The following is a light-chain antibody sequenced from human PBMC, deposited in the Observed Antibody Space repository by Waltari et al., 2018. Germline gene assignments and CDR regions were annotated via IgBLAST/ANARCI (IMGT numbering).Light chain of an antibody. J-gene: IGKJ2*03. V-gene: IGKV1-5*03. CDR2: KTF. Sequence: EIQITQSPSTLSASVGERGTLTCRASQGISTLLAWFQQKPGNHPKLLIYKTFNLGRWVPSRFSGSGSWTEFTLTITSLQPDDFATYYCQQYSSSSMFSFGQGTKLEIK. CDR3: QQYSSSSMFS. CDR1: QGISTL.